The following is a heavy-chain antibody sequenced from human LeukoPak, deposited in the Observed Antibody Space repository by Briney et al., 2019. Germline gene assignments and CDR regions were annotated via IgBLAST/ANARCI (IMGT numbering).Heavy chain of an antibody. CDR2: IYPGDSDT. Sequence: GESLKISCKGSGYSFSNYWIGWVRQMPGKGLEWMGIIYPGDSDTRYSPSFQGQVTISADKSIRTAYLQWSSLKASDTAMYYRARLKSEQQNYGMDVWGQGTTVTVSS. D-gene: IGHD6-13*01. CDR1: GYSFSNYW. V-gene: IGHV5-51*01. J-gene: IGHJ6*02. CDR3: ARLKSEQQNYGMDV.